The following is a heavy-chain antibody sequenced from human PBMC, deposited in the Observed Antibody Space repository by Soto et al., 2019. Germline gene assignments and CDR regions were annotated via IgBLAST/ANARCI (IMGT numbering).Heavy chain of an antibody. J-gene: IGHJ5*02. CDR1: GDSVSSNTAA. D-gene: IGHD3-9*01. CDR3: ARVSFDHFVHWFDP. Sequence: PSQTLSLTCAISGDSVSSNTAAWNWIRQSPSRGLEWLGRTYFRSKWYNDYAISMKSRITINPDTSKNQFSLLLNSVTPEDTAVYYCARVSFDHFVHWFDPWGQGTLVTVSS. CDR2: TYFRSKWYN. V-gene: IGHV6-1*01.